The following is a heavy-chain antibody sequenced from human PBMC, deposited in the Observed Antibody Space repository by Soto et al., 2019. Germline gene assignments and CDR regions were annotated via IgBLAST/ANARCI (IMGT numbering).Heavy chain of an antibody. CDR1: GGSFTNFI. CDR2: IIPVLDVE. Sequence: QVQLVQSGAEVKKPGSSVKVSCKASGGSFTNFIVTWVRQAPGQGLAWMGRIIPVLDVEYYAQKCQGRLTITADQSTNTAYMELRSLSSDDTAVSYCARSFNPESATPSYYAMDVWGLGTTVTVSS. V-gene: IGHV1-69*02. CDR3: ARSFNPESATPSYYAMDV. D-gene: IGHD2-15*01. J-gene: IGHJ6*02.